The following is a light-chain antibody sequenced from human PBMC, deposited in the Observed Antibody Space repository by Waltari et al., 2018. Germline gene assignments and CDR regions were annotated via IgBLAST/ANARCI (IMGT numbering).Light chain of an antibody. CDR3: GSYAGSKILL. Sequence: QSALTQPPSASGSPGQSVTISCTGTSSDVGIYDYVSWYQPRPGKAPKLIIYAVTERPSGVPDRFSGSKSGNTASLTVFGLQTEDEGTYYCGSYAGSKILLFGGGTELTVL. V-gene: IGLV2-8*01. CDR1: SSDVGIYDY. J-gene: IGLJ3*02. CDR2: AVT.